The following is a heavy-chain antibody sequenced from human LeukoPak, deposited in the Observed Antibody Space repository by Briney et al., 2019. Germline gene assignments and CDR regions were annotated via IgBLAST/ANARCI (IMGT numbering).Heavy chain of an antibody. J-gene: IGHJ5*02. V-gene: IGHV3-15*07. CDR3: ATDFYDST. Sequence: GGSLRLSCATSGSTFSNAWMNWVRQAPGKGLEWVGRIRSNSDGGTIDYTAPVKGRFTLSRDDSKTTLYLQMNSLQTEDTAVYYCATDFYDSTWGQGTLVTVSS. CDR2: IRSNSDGGTI. CDR1: GSTFSNAW. D-gene: IGHD3-22*01.